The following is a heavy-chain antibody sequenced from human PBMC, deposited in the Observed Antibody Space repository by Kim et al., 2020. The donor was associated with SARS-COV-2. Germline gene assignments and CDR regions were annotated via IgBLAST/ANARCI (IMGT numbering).Heavy chain of an antibody. Sequence: SQTLALTCAISGDSVSSNSVAWNWIRQSPSRGREWLGRTYYRSKWYNDYAVSVKSRITITPDTSKNQFSLHLSSVSPEDTAIYYCARSYSGTYNSWGQGTLVTVSS. CDR2: TYYRSKWYN. J-gene: IGHJ4*02. D-gene: IGHD1-26*01. V-gene: IGHV6-1*01. CDR1: GDSVSSNSVA. CDR3: ARSYSGTYNS.